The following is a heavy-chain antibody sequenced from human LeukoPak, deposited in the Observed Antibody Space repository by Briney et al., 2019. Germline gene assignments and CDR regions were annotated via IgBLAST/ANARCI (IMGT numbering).Heavy chain of an antibody. CDR1: GFTFSSYA. Sequence: PGGSLRLSCAASGFTFSSYAMSWVRPAPGKGLEWVSAISGSGGSTYYAESVKGRFTISRDNSKNTLYVQMNSLRAEDTAVYYCAKADGSGWYKFDYWGQGTLVTVSS. V-gene: IGHV3-23*01. D-gene: IGHD6-19*01. CDR2: ISGSGGST. J-gene: IGHJ4*02. CDR3: AKADGSGWYKFDY.